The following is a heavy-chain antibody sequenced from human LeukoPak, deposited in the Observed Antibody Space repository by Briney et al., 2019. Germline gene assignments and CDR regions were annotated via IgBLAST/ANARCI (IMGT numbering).Heavy chain of an antibody. CDR1: GFSFYNLA. J-gene: IGHJ5*02. CDR3: ARAPSAANVLWFDP. D-gene: IGHD2-2*01. Sequence: GGSLRLSCATSGFSFYNLAFHWVRQAPGKGLEWVSYISSSGNTIYYADSVKGRFTISRDNAKNSLYLQMNSLRAEDTAVYYCARAPSAANVLWFDPWGQGTLVTVSS. V-gene: IGHV3-48*03. CDR2: ISSSGNTI.